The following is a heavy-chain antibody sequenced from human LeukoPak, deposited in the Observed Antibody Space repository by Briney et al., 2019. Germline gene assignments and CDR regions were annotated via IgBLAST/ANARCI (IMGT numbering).Heavy chain of an antibody. J-gene: IGHJ4*02. CDR2: IYSGGST. CDR3: ARGSGWDFDY. V-gene: IGHV3-66*01. CDR1: GLTVSSYY. D-gene: IGHD6-19*01. Sequence: PGGSLRLSCAASGLTVSSYYMYWVRQAPGKGLEWVSFIYSGGSTYYADSVKGRFTISRDNSKNTLYLQMNSLRAEDTAVYYCARGSGWDFDYWGQGTLVTVSS.